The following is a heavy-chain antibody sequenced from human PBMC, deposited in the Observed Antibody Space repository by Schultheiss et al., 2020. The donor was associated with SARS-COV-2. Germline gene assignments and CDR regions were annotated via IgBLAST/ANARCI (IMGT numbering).Heavy chain of an antibody. D-gene: IGHD2-2*01. CDR3: ARAVRYCSSTSCLPYYYYMDV. J-gene: IGHJ6*03. V-gene: IGHV4-38-2*01. CDR1: GYSISSGYY. Sequence: SETLSLTCAVSGYSISSGYYWGWIRQPPGKGLEWIGYIYYSGSTNYNPSLKSRVTISVDTSKNQFSLKLSSVTAADTAVYYCARAVRYCSSTSCLPYYYYMDVWGKGTTVTVSS. CDR2: IYYSGST.